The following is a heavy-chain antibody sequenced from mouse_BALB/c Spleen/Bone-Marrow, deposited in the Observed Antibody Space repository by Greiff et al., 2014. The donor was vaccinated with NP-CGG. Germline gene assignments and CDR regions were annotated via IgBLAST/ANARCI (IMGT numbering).Heavy chain of an antibody. J-gene: IGHJ2*01. Sequence: LQESGSELVRLGASVKLSCKASGYTFTSYWMHWVKQRPGQGLEWIGNIYPGSGSTNYDEKFKSKATLTVDTSSSTAYMQLSSLTSEDSAVYYCTREGPTGTGGDYWGQGTTLTVSS. CDR3: TREGPTGTGGDY. CDR2: IYPGSGST. CDR1: GYTFTSYW. V-gene: IGHV1S22*01. D-gene: IGHD4-1*02.